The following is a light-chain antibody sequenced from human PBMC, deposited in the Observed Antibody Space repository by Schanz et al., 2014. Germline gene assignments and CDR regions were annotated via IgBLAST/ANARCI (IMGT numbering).Light chain of an antibody. Sequence: DIQMTQSPSTLSASVGDRVTITCRASQSISSWLAWYQQKPGKAPKLLIYDASSLESGVPSRFSGSGSGTHFTFTISSLQAEDIATYCCQQYNNLPPIAFGQGTRLEIK. J-gene: IGKJ5*01. CDR3: QQYNNLPPIA. CDR2: DAS. CDR1: QSISSW. V-gene: IGKV1-5*01.